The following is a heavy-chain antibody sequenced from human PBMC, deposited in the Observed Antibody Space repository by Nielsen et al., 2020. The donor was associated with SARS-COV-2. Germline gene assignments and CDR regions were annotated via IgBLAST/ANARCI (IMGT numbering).Heavy chain of an antibody. CDR3: ARHGSGIADYYYYGMDV. V-gene: IGHV5-51*01. Sequence: KVSCKGSGYSFTSYWIGWVRQMPGKGLEWMWIIYPGDSDTRYSPSFQGQVTISADKSISTAYLQWSSLKASDTAMYYCARHGSGIADYYYYGMDVWGQGTTVTVSS. CDR2: IYPGDSDT. D-gene: IGHD6-13*01. J-gene: IGHJ6*02. CDR1: GYSFTSYW.